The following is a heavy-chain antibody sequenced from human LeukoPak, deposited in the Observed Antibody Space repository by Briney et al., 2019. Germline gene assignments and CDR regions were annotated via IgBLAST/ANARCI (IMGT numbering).Heavy chain of an antibody. Sequence: SETLSLTCTVSGGSISSGDYYWGWIRQPPRKGLEWIGSIYYSGSTYYNPSLKSRVTISVDTSKNQFSLKLSSVTAADTAVYYCARYHGGLEGSSSFDYWGQGTLVTVSS. CDR1: GGSISSGDYY. CDR3: ARYHGGLEGSSSFDY. CDR2: IYYSGST. D-gene: IGHD6-13*01. J-gene: IGHJ4*02. V-gene: IGHV4-39*07.